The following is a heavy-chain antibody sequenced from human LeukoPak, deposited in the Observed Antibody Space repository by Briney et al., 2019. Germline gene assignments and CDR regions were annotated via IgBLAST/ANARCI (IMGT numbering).Heavy chain of an antibody. CDR1: GYTFTGDY. D-gene: IGHD6-13*01. CDR2: IKHNRGGT. V-gene: IGHV1-2*06. J-gene: IGHJ5*01. Sequence: ASVKVSCKASGYTFTGDYMHWGGQAPGEGVERMGRIKHNRGGTNYAQKFQGRGTITRETTIRTDYMEMRRLRYDDTAMYYCAREVGYSSSWYGRFDPWGQGTLVTVSS. CDR3: AREVGYSSSWYGRFDP.